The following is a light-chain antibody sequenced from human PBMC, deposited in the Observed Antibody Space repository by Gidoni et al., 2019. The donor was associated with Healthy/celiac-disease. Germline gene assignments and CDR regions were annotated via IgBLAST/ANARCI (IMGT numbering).Light chain of an antibody. Sequence: IVLTQSPDSLAVSLGERATINCKSSQSVLYSSNNKNYLAWYQQKPGQPPKLLIYWASTRESGVPDRFSGSGSGTDFTLTISRLQAEDVAVCYCQQYYSTPLYTFGQGTKLEIK. CDR3: QQYYSTPLYT. CDR2: WAS. J-gene: IGKJ2*01. CDR1: QSVLYSSNNKNY. V-gene: IGKV4-1*01.